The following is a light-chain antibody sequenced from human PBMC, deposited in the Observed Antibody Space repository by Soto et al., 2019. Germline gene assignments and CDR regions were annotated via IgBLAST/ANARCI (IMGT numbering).Light chain of an antibody. CDR3: CSYTNTNTRV. CDR1: SSDVGGYNY. V-gene: IGLV2-14*01. J-gene: IGLJ3*02. CDR2: EVS. Sequence: QSVLTQPASVSGSPGQSITISCTGTSSDVGGYNYVSWYQHHPGSAPKLLIYEVSNRPSGVSNRFSGSKSGNTASLTLSGLQAEDEADYYCCSYTNTNTRVFGGGTKLTVL.